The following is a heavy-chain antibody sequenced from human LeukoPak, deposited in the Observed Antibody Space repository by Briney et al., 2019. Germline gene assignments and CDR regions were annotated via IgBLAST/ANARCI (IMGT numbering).Heavy chain of an antibody. J-gene: IGHJ5*02. Sequence: SETLSLTCTVSGGSISSHYWSWIRQPPGKGLEWIGYIYYSGSTNYNPSLKSRVAISVDTSKNQFSLKLSSVTAAHTAVYYCARDLWFDPWGQGTLVTVSS. CDR3: ARDLWFDP. CDR2: IYYSGST. CDR1: GGSISSHY. V-gene: IGHV4-59*11.